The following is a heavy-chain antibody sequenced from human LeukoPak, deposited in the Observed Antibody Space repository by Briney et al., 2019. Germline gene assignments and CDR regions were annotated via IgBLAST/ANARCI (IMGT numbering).Heavy chain of an antibody. Sequence: GESLKISCKGSGYSFTSYWIVWVRQMPGKGLEWMGIIYPGDSDTRYSPSFQGQVTISADKSISTAYLQWSSLKASDTAMYYCARRVTMVRGVYYFDYWGQGTLVTVSS. V-gene: IGHV5-51*01. CDR1: GYSFTSYW. CDR3: ARRVTMVRGVYYFDY. CDR2: IYPGDSDT. D-gene: IGHD3-10*01. J-gene: IGHJ4*02.